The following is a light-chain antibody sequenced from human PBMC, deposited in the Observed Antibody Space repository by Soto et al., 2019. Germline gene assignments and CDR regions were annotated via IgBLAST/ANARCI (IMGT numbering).Light chain of an antibody. CDR3: QQYNEWYT. CDR2: GAS. CDR1: QSVSTN. Sequence: VMTQSPATLSVSPGERATLSCRASQSVSTNLAWYQQKPGQAPRLLIYGASTRATGVPGRFSGSGSGTEFTLTSTSLQPEDFADYYCQQYNEWYTFGQGTKLEIK. V-gene: IGKV3-15*01. J-gene: IGKJ2*01.